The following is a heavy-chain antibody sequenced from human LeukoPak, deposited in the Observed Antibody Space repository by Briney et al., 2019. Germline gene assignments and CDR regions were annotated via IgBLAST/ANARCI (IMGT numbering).Heavy chain of an antibody. V-gene: IGHV1-2*06. J-gene: IGHJ4*02. D-gene: IGHD6-6*01. CDR3: ARDRVRRSIAARNGIYY. CDR1: GYTFAGYY. Sequence: GASVKVSCKASGYTFAGYYMHWVQQAPGQGLEWMGRINPNSGGTNYAQKFQGRVTMTRDTSISTAYMELSRLRSDDTAVYYCARDRVRRSIAARNGIYYWGQGTLVTVSS. CDR2: INPNSGGT.